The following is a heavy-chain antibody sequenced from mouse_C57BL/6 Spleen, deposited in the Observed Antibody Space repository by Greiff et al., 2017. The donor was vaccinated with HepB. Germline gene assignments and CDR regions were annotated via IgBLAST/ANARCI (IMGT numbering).Heavy chain of an antibody. V-gene: IGHV1-82*01. J-gene: IGHJ2*01. CDR1: GYAFSSSW. Sequence: QVQLQQSGPELVKPGASVKISCKASGYAFSSSWMNWVKQRPGKGLEWIGRIYPGDGDTNYNGKFKGKATLTADKSSSTAYMQLSSLTSEDSAVYFCARVDSSLRGYWGQGTTLTVSS. D-gene: IGHD3-2*01. CDR2: IYPGDGDT. CDR3: ARVDSSLRGY.